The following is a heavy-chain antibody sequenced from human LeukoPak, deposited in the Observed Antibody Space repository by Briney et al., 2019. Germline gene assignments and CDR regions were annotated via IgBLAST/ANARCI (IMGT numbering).Heavy chain of an antibody. CDR1: GGSISSSSYS. Sequence: SETLSLTCTVSGGSISSSSYSWGWIRQPPGKGLEYIGSSSYSGSTYYNPSLRSRVTISVDTSKNQFSLNLNSVTAADTAVYYCSTTIRGWYGVGDYWGQGVLVTVSS. CDR3: STTIRGWYGVGDY. V-gene: IGHV4-39*01. CDR2: SSYSGST. D-gene: IGHD6-19*01. J-gene: IGHJ4*02.